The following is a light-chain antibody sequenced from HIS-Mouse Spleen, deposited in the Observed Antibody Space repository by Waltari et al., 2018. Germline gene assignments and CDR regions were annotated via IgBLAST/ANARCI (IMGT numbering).Light chain of an antibody. V-gene: IGLV2-14*01. Sequence: QSALTQPASVSGSPGQSITISCTGTSSDVGGYNYVPRYQQHPGKAPKLMIYEVSNRPSGVSNRFSGSKSGNTASLTISGLQAEDEADYYCSSYTSSSTSWVFGGGTKLTVL. CDR1: SSDVGGYNY. CDR3: SSYTSSSTSWV. J-gene: IGLJ3*02. CDR2: EVS.